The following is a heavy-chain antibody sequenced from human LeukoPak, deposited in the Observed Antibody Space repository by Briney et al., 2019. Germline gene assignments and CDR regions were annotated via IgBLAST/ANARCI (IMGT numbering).Heavy chain of an antibody. CDR1: GFTFSSYG. CDR3: AKDVGKWESLHFFDY. J-gene: IGHJ4*02. D-gene: IGHD1-26*01. CDR2: IWYDGSNK. Sequence: GGSLRLSCAASGFTFSSYGMHWVRQAPGKGLEWVAVIWYDGSNKYYADSVKGRFTISRDDSRNTLYLQMNSLRGDDTAVYYCAKDVGKWESLHFFDYWGQGTLVTVSS. V-gene: IGHV3-33*03.